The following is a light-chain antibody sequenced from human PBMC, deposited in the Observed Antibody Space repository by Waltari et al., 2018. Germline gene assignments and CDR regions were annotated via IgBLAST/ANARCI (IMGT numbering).Light chain of an antibody. V-gene: IGKV3-20*01. CDR3: QQYGSSSTWT. CDR1: QSVSSNN. J-gene: IGKJ1*01. CDR2: GAS. Sequence: EIVLTQSPGTLSLSPGDRATLSCRASQSVSSNNLAWYQQKPGQAPRLLIYGASSRATGIPDRFSGSGSGTDFTLTISRLEPEDFAVYYCQQYGSSSTWTFGQGTKVEIK.